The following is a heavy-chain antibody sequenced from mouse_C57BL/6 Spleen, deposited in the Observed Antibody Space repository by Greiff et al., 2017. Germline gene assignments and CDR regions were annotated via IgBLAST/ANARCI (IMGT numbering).Heavy chain of an antibody. V-gene: IGHV1-15*01. D-gene: IGHD1-1*01. CDR2: IDPETCGT. CDR1: GYTFTDYE. CDR3: TRWNYYGSSGY. Sequence: VQLQQSGAELVRPGASVPPSCQASGYTFTDYELPWVKQTPVHGPEWIRAIDPETCGTASNQQFKGKAILTADKSSSTAYMELRSLTSEDSAVYYCTRWNYYGSSGYWGQGTTLTVSS. J-gene: IGHJ2*01.